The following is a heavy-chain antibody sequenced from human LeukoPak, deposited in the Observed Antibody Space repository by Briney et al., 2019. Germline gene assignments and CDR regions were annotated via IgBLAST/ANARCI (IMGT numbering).Heavy chain of an antibody. CDR2: ISGSGGST. J-gene: IGHJ4*02. Sequence: PGGSLRLSCAASGFTFSSYAMSWVRQAPGKGLEWVSAISGSGGSTYYADSVKGRFTISRDNSKNTLYLQMNSLRAEDTAVYYCAKDVNIVVVPAAAFDYWGQGTLVTVSS. D-gene: IGHD2-2*01. CDR3: AKDVNIVVVPAAAFDY. V-gene: IGHV3-23*01. CDR1: GFTFSSYA.